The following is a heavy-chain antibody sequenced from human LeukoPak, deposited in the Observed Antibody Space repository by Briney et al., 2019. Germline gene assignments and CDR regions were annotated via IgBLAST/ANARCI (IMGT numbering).Heavy chain of an antibody. J-gene: IGHJ4*02. V-gene: IGHV1-2*02. CDR2: INPNSGGT. D-gene: IGHD4-17*01. Sequence: ASVKVSCKASGYTFTGYYMHWVRQAPGQGLEWMGWINPNSGGTNYAQKFQGRVTMTRDTSISTAYMELSRLRSEDTAVYFCARDWLVGVTTALDSWGQGTLVIVSS. CDR3: ARDWLVGVTTALDS. CDR1: GYTFTGYY.